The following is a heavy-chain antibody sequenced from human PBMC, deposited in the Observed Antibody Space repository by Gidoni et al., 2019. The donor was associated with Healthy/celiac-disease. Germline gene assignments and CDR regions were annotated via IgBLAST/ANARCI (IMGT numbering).Heavy chain of an antibody. CDR1: GYTFTSYA. Sequence: QVQLVQSGAEVKKPGASVKVSCKASGYTFTSYAMHWVRQAPGQRLEWMGWINAGNGNTKYSQKFQGRVTITRDTSASTAYMELSSLRSEDTAVYYCARDLKVRGFCDLWGRGTLVTVSS. V-gene: IGHV1-3*01. CDR3: ARDLKVRGFCDL. J-gene: IGHJ2*01. CDR2: INAGNGNT. D-gene: IGHD3-10*01.